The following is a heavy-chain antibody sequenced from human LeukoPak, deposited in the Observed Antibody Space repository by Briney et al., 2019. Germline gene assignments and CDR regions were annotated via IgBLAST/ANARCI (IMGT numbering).Heavy chain of an antibody. CDR3: ARDSHYGNFDY. D-gene: IGHD3-10*01. Sequence: ASVKVSCKASGYTFTSYAMHWVRQAPGQRLEWMGWINAGNGNTKYSQKFQGRVTITRDTSTSTAYMELSSLRSEDTAVYYCARDSHYGNFDYWGQGTLVTVSS. J-gene: IGHJ4*02. CDR2: INAGNGNT. CDR1: GYTFTSYA. V-gene: IGHV1-3*01.